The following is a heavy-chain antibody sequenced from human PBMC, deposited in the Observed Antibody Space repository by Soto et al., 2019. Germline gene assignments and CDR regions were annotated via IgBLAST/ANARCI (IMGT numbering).Heavy chain of an antibody. V-gene: IGHV4-39*01. CDR2: IYYSGST. Sequence: PSETLSLTCTVSGGSISSSSYYWGWIRQPPGKGLEWIGSIYYSGSTYYNPSLKSRVTISVDTSKNQFSLKLSSVTAADTAVYYCARNATRVGSVDANWFDTWGQGTLVTVSS. J-gene: IGHJ5*02. CDR3: ARNATRVGSVDANWFDT. CDR1: GGSISSSSYY. D-gene: IGHD6-19*01.